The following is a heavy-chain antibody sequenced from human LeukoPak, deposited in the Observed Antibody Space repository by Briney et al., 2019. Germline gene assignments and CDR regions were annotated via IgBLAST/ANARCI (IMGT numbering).Heavy chain of an antibody. J-gene: IGHJ1*01. CDR3: ARVDYGDDQYFQH. Sequence: EGSLRLSCAASGFIVSSNYMSWVRQAPGKGLEWVSVIYSGGFTYYADSVRGRFTISRDNSKNTLYLQMNSLRAEDTAVYYCARVDYGDDQYFQHWGQGTLVTVSS. CDR1: GFIVSSNY. CDR2: IYSGGFT. V-gene: IGHV3-53*01. D-gene: IGHD4-17*01.